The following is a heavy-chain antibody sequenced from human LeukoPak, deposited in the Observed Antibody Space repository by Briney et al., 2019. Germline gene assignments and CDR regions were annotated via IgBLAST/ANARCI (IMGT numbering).Heavy chain of an antibody. CDR2: IYYSGST. CDR1: GGSISSGGYY. V-gene: IGHV4-31*03. Sequence: SETLSLTCTVSGGSISSGGYYWSWIRQHPGKGLEWTGYIYYSGSTYYNPSLKSRVTISVDTSKNQFSLKLSSVTAADTAVYYCARGRFTYDSSGYYLDYWGQGTLVTVSS. CDR3: ARGRFTYDSSGYYLDY. J-gene: IGHJ4*02. D-gene: IGHD3-22*01.